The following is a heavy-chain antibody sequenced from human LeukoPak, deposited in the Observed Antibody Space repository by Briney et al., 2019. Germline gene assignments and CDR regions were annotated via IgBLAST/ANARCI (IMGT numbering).Heavy chain of an antibody. V-gene: IGHV3-23*01. D-gene: IGHD4-4*01. CDR2: IISSAAST. J-gene: IGHJ4*02. CDR3: AKSAPSKY. Sequence: GGSLRLSCTVSGLTFGDYAMSWVRQAPGKGLEWVSHIISSAASTDYADSVKGRFTISRDNSKNTLYLQMTSLRAEGTAVYYCAKSAPSKYWGQGTLVTVSS. CDR1: GLTFGDYA.